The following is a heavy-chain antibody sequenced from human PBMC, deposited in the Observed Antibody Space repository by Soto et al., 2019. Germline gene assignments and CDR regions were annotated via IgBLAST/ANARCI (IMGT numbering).Heavy chain of an antibody. CDR2: ISDIAYT. V-gene: IGHV4-59*08. CDR3: ARQGFGVLHGLVDV. CDR1: GDSITYFDKQY. J-gene: IGHJ6*02. D-gene: IGHD3-10*01. Sequence: SDTLFLNFTASGDSITYFDKQYCNCFRLPPGKGLEWIGYISDIAYTSYNPSLKGRVSISVDTSKNQFSLTLTSVTAADTAVYYCARQGFGVLHGLVDVWGQGTTVT.